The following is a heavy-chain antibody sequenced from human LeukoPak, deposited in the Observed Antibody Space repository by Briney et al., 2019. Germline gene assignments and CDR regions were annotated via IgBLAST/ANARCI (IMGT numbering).Heavy chain of an antibody. CDR2: INHSGST. CDR3: ARGRFNGRGGFDP. CDR1: GGSININTYY. Sequence: SETLSLTCTVSGGSININTYYWGWIRQPPGKGLEWIGEINHSGSTNYSPSLKSRVTISVDTSKNQFSLRLSSVTAADTAVYYCARGRFNGRGGFDPWGQGTLVTVSS. D-gene: IGHD3-16*01. V-gene: IGHV4-39*07. J-gene: IGHJ5*02.